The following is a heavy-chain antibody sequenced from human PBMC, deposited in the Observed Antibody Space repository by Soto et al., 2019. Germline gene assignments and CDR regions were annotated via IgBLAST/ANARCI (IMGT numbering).Heavy chain of an antibody. D-gene: IGHD6-6*01. Sequence: PSETLSLTCAVHGGSFTGFYWDWVRQPPGKGLEWIGYIYHSGSTYYNPSLKSRVTISVDRSKNQFSLKLSSVTAADTAVYYCASDPARWGQRTLVTVSS. CDR2: IYHSGST. V-gene: IGHV4-34*01. CDR1: GGSFTGFY. CDR3: ASDPAR. J-gene: IGHJ4*02.